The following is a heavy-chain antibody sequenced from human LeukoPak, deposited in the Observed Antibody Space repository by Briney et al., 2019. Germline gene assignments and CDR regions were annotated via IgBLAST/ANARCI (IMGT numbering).Heavy chain of an antibody. CDR2: ISYHGSNT. V-gene: IGHV3-30-3*01. Sequence: SCKASGGTFSSYAMHWVRQTPGKGLEWVAIISYHGSNTYYADSVKGRFTISRDNSKNTLYLQMNSLRPDDTAVYFCARDGSPDCTNGICYTRFLYYFDYWGQGTLVTVSS. D-gene: IGHD2-8*01. CDR3: ARDGSPDCTNGICYTRFLYYFDY. CDR1: GGTFSSYA. J-gene: IGHJ4*02.